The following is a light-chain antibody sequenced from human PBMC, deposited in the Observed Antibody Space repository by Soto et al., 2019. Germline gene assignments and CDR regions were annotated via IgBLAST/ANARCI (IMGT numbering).Light chain of an antibody. CDR1: QSITSNS. J-gene: IGKJ1*01. Sequence: ENVLTQSPGTLSLSPGERATLSCRASQSITSNSLAWYQQKPGQAPRLLIYGASSRATGIPARFSGSGSGTDFTLTISSLEPEDFAVYYCQQYNNWPRTFGQGTKVDIK. CDR3: QQYNNWPRT. V-gene: IGKV3-20*01. CDR2: GAS.